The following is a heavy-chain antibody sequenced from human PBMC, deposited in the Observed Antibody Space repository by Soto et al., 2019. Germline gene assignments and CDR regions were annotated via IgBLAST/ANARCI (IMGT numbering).Heavy chain of an antibody. D-gene: IGHD3-9*01. Sequence: GGSLRLSCAASGFSVTDHYMTWVRQAPGKGLEWVSVLYTGGSAYYGDSVKGRFTISRDSSTNTLYLQMNSLRVGDTAFYFCARSFNDWTTYFDYWSEGTLVTVSS. CDR1: GFSVTDHY. CDR2: LYTGGSA. J-gene: IGHJ4*02. V-gene: IGHV3-53*01. CDR3: ARSFNDWTTYFDY.